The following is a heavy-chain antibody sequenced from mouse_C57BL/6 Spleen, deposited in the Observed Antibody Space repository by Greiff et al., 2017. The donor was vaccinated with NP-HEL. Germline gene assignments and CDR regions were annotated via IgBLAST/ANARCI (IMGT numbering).Heavy chain of an antibody. J-gene: IGHJ3*01. D-gene: IGHD2-4*01. CDR1: GFTFSSYA. Sequence: EVMLVESGGGLVKPGGSLKLSCAASGFTFSSYAMSWVRQTPEKRLEWVATISDGGSYTYYPDNVKGRFTISRDNAKNNLYLQMSHLKSEDTAMYYCARSMITDWFAYWGQGTLVTVSA. V-gene: IGHV5-4*03. CDR3: ARSMITDWFAY. CDR2: ISDGGSYT.